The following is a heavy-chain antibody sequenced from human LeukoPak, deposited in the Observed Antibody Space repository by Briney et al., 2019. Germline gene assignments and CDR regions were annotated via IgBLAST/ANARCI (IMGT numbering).Heavy chain of an antibody. J-gene: IGHJ4*02. CDR3: ASPLAVAGNF. V-gene: IGHV3-7*01. Sequence: GSLRLSCAASGFTFSTYWMSWVRQAPGKGLEWVANIKQDESATYYVDSVKGRFTISRDNAKNSLYLQMNNLRSEDTAVYYCASPLAVAGNFWGQGTLVTVSS. CDR2: IKQDESAT. D-gene: IGHD6-19*01. CDR1: GFTFSTYW.